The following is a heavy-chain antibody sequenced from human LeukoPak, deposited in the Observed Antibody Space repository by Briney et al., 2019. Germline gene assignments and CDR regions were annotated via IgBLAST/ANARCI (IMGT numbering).Heavy chain of an antibody. D-gene: IGHD2-8*01. V-gene: IGHV1-18*01. CDR3: ARESLAGVKYYYGMDV. J-gene: IGHJ6*02. CDR2: IGTYSGNT. CDR1: GYTFTNYG. Sequence: ASVKVSCKTSGYTFTNYGISWVRQAPGQGLEWMGWIGTYSGNTHFAQKLQGRLTMTTDTFTTTAYMELRSLKFDDTAVYYCARESLAGVKYYYGMDVWGQGTTVTVSS.